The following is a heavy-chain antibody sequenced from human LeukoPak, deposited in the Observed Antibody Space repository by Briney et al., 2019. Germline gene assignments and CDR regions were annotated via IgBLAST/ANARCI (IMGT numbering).Heavy chain of an antibody. J-gene: IGHJ3*02. CDR1: GFTFDDYA. CDR3: ARGYSYGLHDAFDI. CDR2: ISWNSGSI. D-gene: IGHD5-18*01. Sequence: PGGSLRLSCAASGFTFDDYAMHWVRQAPGKGLEWVSGISWNSGSIGYADSAKGRFTISRDNAKNSLYLQMNSLRAEDTALYYCARGYSYGLHDAFDIWGQGTMVTVSS. V-gene: IGHV3-9*01.